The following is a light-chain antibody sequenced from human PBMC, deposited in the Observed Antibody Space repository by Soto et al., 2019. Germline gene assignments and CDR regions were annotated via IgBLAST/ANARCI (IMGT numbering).Light chain of an antibody. CDR1: QSVTSSY. CDR3: QQDGSSPLT. Sequence: EIVLTQSPGTLSLSPGERATLTCRASQSVTSSYLAWYQQKPGQAPRLLMYGASSRATGIPDRFSGSGSGTDFTLTISRLEPEDFAVYYCQQDGSSPLTFGPGNKVDIK. CDR2: GAS. V-gene: IGKV3-20*01. J-gene: IGKJ3*01.